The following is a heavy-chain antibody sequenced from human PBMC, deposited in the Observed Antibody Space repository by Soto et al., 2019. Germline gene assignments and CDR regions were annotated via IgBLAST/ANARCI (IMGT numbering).Heavy chain of an antibody. J-gene: IGHJ4*02. Sequence: SVKVSCKASGFTFASSARQWVRQARGQRLEWIGWIVVGSGNTNYAQKFQERVTITRDMSTSTAYMELSSLRSEDTAVYYCAVTYYDFWSGPGSIDYWGQGTLVTVSS. CDR3: AVTYYDFWSGPGSIDY. CDR1: GFTFASSA. CDR2: IVVGSGNT. D-gene: IGHD3-3*01. V-gene: IGHV1-58*02.